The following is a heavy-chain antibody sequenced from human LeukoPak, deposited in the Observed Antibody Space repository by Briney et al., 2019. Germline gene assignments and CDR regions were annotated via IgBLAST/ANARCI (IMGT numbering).Heavy chain of an antibody. CDR1: GGSISSNSYY. J-gene: IGHJ4*02. Sequence: PSETLSLTCTVSGGSISSNSYYWGWIRQPPGKGLEWIGSIYYSGSTYYNPSLKSRVTMSVDTSKNQFSLKLSSVTAADTAVYYCARCYYGSGSYYFDYWGQGTLVTVSS. CDR2: IYYSGST. V-gene: IGHV4-39*07. D-gene: IGHD3-10*01. CDR3: ARCYYGSGSYYFDY.